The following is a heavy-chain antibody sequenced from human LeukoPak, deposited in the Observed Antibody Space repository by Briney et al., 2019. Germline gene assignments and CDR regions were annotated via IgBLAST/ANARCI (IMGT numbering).Heavy chain of an antibody. CDR3: SSLADY. J-gene: IGHJ4*02. D-gene: IGHD3-3*02. CDR2: IRSKANNYAT. Sequence: GGSLRLSCAASGFTVSGSAMHWVRQASGKGLEWVGRIRSKANNYATAYAASVKGRFTISRDDSKNTAYLQMNSLKTEDAAVYYCSSLADYWGQGTLVTVSS. V-gene: IGHV3-73*01. CDR1: GFTVSGSA.